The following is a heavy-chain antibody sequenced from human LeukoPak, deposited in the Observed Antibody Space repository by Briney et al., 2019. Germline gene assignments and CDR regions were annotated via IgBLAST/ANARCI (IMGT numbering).Heavy chain of an antibody. V-gene: IGHV3-23*01. CDR3: ATMGYDFWSGYWPDY. CDR1: GFTFSSYA. J-gene: IGHJ4*02. Sequence: PGGSLRLSCAASGFTFSSYAMSWARQAPGKGLEWVSTISGSGGSTDYADSVKGRFTISRDNSKNTLYLQMDSLGAEDTAEYYCATMGYDFWSGYWPDYWSQGTLVTVSS. D-gene: IGHD3-3*01. CDR2: ISGSGGST.